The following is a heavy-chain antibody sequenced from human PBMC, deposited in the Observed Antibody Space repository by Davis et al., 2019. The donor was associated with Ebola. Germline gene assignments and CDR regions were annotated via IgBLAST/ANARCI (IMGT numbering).Heavy chain of an antibody. D-gene: IGHD3-10*01. CDR2: IIPILGIA. J-gene: IGHJ4*02. V-gene: IGHV1-69*10. CDR1: GGTFSSYA. CDR3: ARARGGLPSSYFDY. Sequence: SVKVSCKASGGTFSSYAISWVRQAPGQGLEWMGGIIPILGIANYAQKFQGRVTITADESTSTAYMELSSLRSEDTAVYYCARARGGLPSSYFDYWGQGTLVTVSS.